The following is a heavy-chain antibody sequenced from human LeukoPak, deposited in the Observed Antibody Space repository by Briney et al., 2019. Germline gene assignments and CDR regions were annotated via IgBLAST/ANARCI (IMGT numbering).Heavy chain of an antibody. Sequence: GGSLRLSCAASGFTFSSYNMNWVRQAPGKGLEWVTSISSSSSYIYYADSVKGRFTISRDIAKNSLYLQMNSLRAEDTAVYYCARDLDSRFDYWGQGTLVTVSS. CDR3: ARDLDSRFDY. J-gene: IGHJ4*02. D-gene: IGHD6-13*01. CDR1: GFTFSSYN. V-gene: IGHV3-21*01. CDR2: ISSSSSYI.